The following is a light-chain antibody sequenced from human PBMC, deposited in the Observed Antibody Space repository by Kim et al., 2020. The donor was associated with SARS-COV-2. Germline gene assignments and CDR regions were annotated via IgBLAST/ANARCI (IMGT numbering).Light chain of an antibody. CDR1: RGSIADNQ. V-gene: IGLV6-57*01. CDR2: EDD. J-gene: IGLJ3*02. CDR3: QSYDTDNQGV. Sequence: KTVTIAGTRGRGSIADNQAQWYKQRPSSHPANVMFEDDQRPSGVPDRFSGSIDRSSNSASLTISGLRTEDGADYYCQSYDTDNQGVFGGGTQLTVL.